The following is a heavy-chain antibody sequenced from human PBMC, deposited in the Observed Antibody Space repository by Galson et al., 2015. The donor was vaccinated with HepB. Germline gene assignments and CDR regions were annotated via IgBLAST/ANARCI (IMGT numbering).Heavy chain of an antibody. CDR2: ISSSSSTI. CDR1: GFTFSTYS. D-gene: IGHD2-21*02. J-gene: IGHJ2*01. V-gene: IGHV3-48*01. Sequence: SLRLSCAASGFTFSTYSMNWVRQAPGKGLEWVSYISSSSSTIYYADSVKGRFTISRDNAKNSLYLQMNSLRAEDTAVYYCARTPIVVVTAPPGYFDLWGRGTLVTVSS. CDR3: ARTPIVVVTAPPGYFDL.